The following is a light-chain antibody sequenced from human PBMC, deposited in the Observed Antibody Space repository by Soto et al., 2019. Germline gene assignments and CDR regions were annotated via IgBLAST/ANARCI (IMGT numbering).Light chain of an antibody. V-gene: IGLV2-14*02. CDR3: SSFTSTTTYV. Sequence: QSVLTQPASMSGSPGQSIAISCTRTSSDVGSHDLVSWYQQQSGKVPKLIIYDVSSRPSGVSNRFSGSKSGNTASLTISGLQAEDEADYYCSSFTSTTTYVFGTGTKVTVL. CDR1: SSDVGSHDL. J-gene: IGLJ1*01. CDR2: DVS.